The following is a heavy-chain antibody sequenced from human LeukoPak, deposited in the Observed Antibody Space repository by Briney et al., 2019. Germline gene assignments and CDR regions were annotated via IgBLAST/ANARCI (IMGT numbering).Heavy chain of an antibody. CDR1: GFTFSRYD. Sequence: QPGGSLRLSCVASGFTFSRYDMNWVRLAPGKGLEWVSYIHSGGNTIFYADSVKGRFTTSRDYAKNSLYLQMNSLRAEDTAVYYCARKLTGTTYFDYWGQGTLVTVSS. V-gene: IGHV3-48*03. J-gene: IGHJ4*02. CDR3: ARKLTGTTYFDY. D-gene: IGHD1-1*01. CDR2: IHSGGNTI.